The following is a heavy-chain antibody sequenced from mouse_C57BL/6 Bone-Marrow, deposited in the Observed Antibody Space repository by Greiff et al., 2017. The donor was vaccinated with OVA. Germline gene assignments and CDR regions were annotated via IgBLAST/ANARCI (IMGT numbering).Heavy chain of an antibody. D-gene: IGHD1-1*01. Sequence: EVQLQQSGPELVKPGASVKLSCKASGYTFTDYYMNWVKQSHGKSLEWIGDINPNNGGTSYNQKFKGKATLTVDKTSSTAYMELRSLTSEDSAVYYCERPYYGCSDDWFADRGQGTLVTVSA. CDR1: GYTFTDYY. CDR3: ERPYYGCSDDWFAD. J-gene: IGHJ3*01. CDR2: INPNNGGT. V-gene: IGHV1-26*01.